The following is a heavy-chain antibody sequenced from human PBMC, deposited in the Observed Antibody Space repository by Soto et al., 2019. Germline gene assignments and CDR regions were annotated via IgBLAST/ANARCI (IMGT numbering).Heavy chain of an antibody. J-gene: IGHJ4*02. D-gene: IGHD5-12*01. CDR1: GFTFSHYT. Sequence: EVHLVESGGGLVKPGGSLRITCAASGFTFSHYTMNWVRQPPGKGLEWVSAISGNSNYIYYKDSVKGRCTISRDNAKDSLYLPMDSRPDEDTAVYYCVSETSGRYWGQGTLVNVSS. V-gene: IGHV3-21*01. CDR3: VSETSGRY. CDR2: ISGNSNYI.